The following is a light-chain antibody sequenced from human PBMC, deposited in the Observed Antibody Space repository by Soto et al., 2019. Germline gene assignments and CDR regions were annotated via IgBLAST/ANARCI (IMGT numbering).Light chain of an antibody. V-gene: IGLV2-14*01. J-gene: IGLJ1*01. CDR2: EVT. Sequence: QSALTQPASVSGSPGQSITISCSGTSSDVGSYSHVAWYQQFPGKTPKLIIYEVTYRPSGVSHRFSASKSGNTASLTISGPQAWDEAYYYCISYTGSSTSYVFGTGTKLTGL. CDR3: ISYTGSSTSYV. CDR1: SSDVGSYSH.